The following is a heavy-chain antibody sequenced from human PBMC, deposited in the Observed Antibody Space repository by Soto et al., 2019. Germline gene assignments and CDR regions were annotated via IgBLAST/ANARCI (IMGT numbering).Heavy chain of an antibody. J-gene: IGHJ4*02. V-gene: IGHV3-30-3*01. CDR1: GFTFDDYA. Sequence: VQLVESGGGLVQPGRSLRLSCAASGFTFDDYALHWVRQAPGKGLEWVAVISYDGSNKYYADSVKGRFTISRDNSKNTLYLQMNSLRAEDTAVYYCASSIAVAGNSVDYWGQGTLVTVSS. CDR3: ASSIAVAGNSVDY. CDR2: ISYDGSNK. D-gene: IGHD6-19*01.